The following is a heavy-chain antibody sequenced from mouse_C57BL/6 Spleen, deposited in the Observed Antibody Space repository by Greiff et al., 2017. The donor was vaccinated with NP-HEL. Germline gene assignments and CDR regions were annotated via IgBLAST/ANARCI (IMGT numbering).Heavy chain of an antibody. CDR2: ISYDGSN. CDR1: GYSITSGYY. CDR3: ARGDYLFDY. Sequence: EVQLQQSGPGLVKPSPSLSLSCSVTGYSITSGYYWNWIRQFPGNKLEWMGYISYDGSNNYNPSLKNRISITRDTSKNQFFLKLNSVTTEDTATYYCARGDYLFDYWGQGTTLTVSS. V-gene: IGHV3-6*01. J-gene: IGHJ2*01. D-gene: IGHD2-4*01.